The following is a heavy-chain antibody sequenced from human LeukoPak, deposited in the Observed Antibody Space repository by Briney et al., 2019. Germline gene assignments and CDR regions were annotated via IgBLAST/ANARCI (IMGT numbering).Heavy chain of an antibody. CDR1: GYTFTGYY. CDR2: INPNSGGT. D-gene: IGHD3-10*01. Sequence: ASVKVSCKASGYTFTGYYMHRVRQAPGQGLEWMGWINPNSGGTNYAQKFQSRVTMTRDTSISTAYMELSRLRSDDTAVYYCAREEDYGSGSYHYWGQGTLVTVSS. CDR3: AREEDYGSGSYHY. V-gene: IGHV1-2*02. J-gene: IGHJ4*02.